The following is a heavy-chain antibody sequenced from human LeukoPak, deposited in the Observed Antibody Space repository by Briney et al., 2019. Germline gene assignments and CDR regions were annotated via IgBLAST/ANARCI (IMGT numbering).Heavy chain of an antibody. J-gene: IGHJ5*02. V-gene: IGHV4-59*01. CDR3: ARFGVIGSNVYNWFDP. CDR2: IYHKGST. Sequence: SETLSLTCTVSGASITSYYWSWIRQPPGKGLEWIGHIYHKGSTTYNSSLKSRITISVNASKTQFSLKLSSVTAADTAVYYCARFGVIGSNVYNWFDPWGPGILVTVSS. D-gene: IGHD2-21*01. CDR1: GASITSYY.